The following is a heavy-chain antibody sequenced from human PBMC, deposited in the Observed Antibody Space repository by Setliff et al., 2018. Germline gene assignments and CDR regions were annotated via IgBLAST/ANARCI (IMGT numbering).Heavy chain of an antibody. CDR2: IYSGGST. Sequence: GGSLRLSCAASGFTVSSNYMSWVRQAPGKGLEWVSVIYSGGSTYYADSVKGRFTISRDNAKNSLYLQMNSLRAEDTAVYYCASLFAGDFDYWGQGTLVTVSS. CDR1: GFTVSSNY. J-gene: IGHJ4*02. CDR3: ASLFAGDFDY. V-gene: IGHV3-66*01.